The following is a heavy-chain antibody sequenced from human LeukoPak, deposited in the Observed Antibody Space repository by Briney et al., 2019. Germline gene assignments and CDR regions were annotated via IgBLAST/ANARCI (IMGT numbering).Heavy chain of an antibody. Sequence: GGSLRLSSAASGFTIRSYGMHWVRQAPGKGLEWVAVISYDGSNKYYADSVKGRFTISRDNSKNTLYLQMNSLRAEDTAVYYCAKSDIGWYFDYWGQGTLVTVSS. CDR2: ISYDGSNK. D-gene: IGHD3-9*01. J-gene: IGHJ4*02. CDR3: AKSDIGWYFDY. V-gene: IGHV3-30*18. CDR1: GFTIRSYG.